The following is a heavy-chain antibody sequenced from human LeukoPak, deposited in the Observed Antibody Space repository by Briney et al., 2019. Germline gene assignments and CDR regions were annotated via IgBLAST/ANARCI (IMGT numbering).Heavy chain of an antibody. J-gene: IGHJ6*04. Sequence: PSETLSLTCAVSGYSISSGYYWGWIRQPPGKGLEWIGIIYHSGSTYYNPSLKSRVTISVDTSKNQFSLKLSSVTAADTAVYYCARDTYDILTGYYLYYYYGMDVWGKGTTVTVSS. D-gene: IGHD3-9*01. CDR3: ARDTYDILTGYYLYYYYGMDV. CDR1: GYSISSGYY. V-gene: IGHV4-38-2*02. CDR2: IYHSGST.